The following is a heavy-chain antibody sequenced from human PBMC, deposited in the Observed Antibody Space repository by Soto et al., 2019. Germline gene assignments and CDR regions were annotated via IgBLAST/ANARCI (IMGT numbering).Heavy chain of an antibody. Sequence: ASVKVSCKASGYTFTSYAMHWVRQAPGQRLEWMGWINAGNGNTKYSQKFQGRVTITRDTSASTAYMELSSLRSEDTAVYYCARVTIFGVVIIGRDAFDIWGQGTMVTVS. CDR1: GYTFTSYA. J-gene: IGHJ3*02. V-gene: IGHV1-3*01. CDR2: INAGNGNT. CDR3: ARVTIFGVVIIGRDAFDI. D-gene: IGHD3-3*01.